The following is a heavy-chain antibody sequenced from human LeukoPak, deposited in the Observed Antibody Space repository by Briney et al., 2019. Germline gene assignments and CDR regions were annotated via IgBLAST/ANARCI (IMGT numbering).Heavy chain of an antibody. D-gene: IGHD3-3*01. CDR1: GFTFSSYG. Sequence: PGRSLRLSCAASGFTFSSYGMHWVRQAPGKGLEWVTVISYDGSGDKYCSDSVKGRFTISRDTSKNTVYLQMNSLRAEDTAVYYCAKAYDFWSGYPDYWGRGTLVTVSS. CDR2: ISYDGSGDK. J-gene: IGHJ4*02. CDR3: AKAYDFWSGYPDY. V-gene: IGHV3-30*18.